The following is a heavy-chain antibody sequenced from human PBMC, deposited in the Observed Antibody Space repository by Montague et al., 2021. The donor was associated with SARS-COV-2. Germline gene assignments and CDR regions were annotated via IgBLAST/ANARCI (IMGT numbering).Heavy chain of an antibody. CDR3: ARSRDNYNILTGYSFDFDY. CDR2: IYYSGST. CDR1: GGSISRYY. Sequence: SETLSLTCTVSGGSISRYYWNWIRQPPGKGLEWIAYIYYSGSTNXXPSLKSRVTISVDTSKNQFSLKLSSVTAADTAVYYCARSRDNYNILTGYSFDFDYWGQGTLVTVSS. V-gene: IGHV4-59*01. D-gene: IGHD3-9*01. J-gene: IGHJ4*02.